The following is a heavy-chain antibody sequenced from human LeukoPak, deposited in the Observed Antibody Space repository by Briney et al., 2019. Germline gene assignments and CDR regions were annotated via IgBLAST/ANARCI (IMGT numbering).Heavy chain of an antibody. D-gene: IGHD3-10*01. CDR1: GFTFSSYS. V-gene: IGHV3-21*01. CDR2: IGSSSYI. Sequence: GGSLRLSCAASGFTFSSYSMNWVRQAPGKGLECVSSIGSSSYIYYADSVKGRFTISRDNAKNSLYLQMNSLRAEDTAVYYCAGTPSYYGSGSYQWGQGTLVTVSS. CDR3: AGTPSYYGSGSYQ. J-gene: IGHJ4*02.